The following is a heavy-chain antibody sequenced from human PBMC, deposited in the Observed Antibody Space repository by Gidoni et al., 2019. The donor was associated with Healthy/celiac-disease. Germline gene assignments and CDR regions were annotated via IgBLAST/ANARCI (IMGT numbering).Heavy chain of an antibody. CDR1: GFTFSSYA. J-gene: IGHJ4*02. CDR3: ARGRVIAAAGTGRFDY. D-gene: IGHD6-13*01. V-gene: IGHV3-30-3*01. Sequence: QVQLVESGGGVVQPGRSLRLSCEASGFTFSSYAMHWVRQAPGTGLEGVAVISYDGSNKYYADSVKGRFTIPRDNSKNTLYLQMNSLRAEDTAVYYCARGRVIAAAGTGRFDYWGQGTLVTVSS. CDR2: ISYDGSNK.